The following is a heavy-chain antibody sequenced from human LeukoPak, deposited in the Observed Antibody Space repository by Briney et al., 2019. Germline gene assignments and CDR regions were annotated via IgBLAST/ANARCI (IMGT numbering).Heavy chain of an antibody. V-gene: IGHV3-48*03. CDR3: ARLPYSGYGGGRVY. CDR2: ISSSGSTI. CDR1: GFTFSSYE. J-gene: IGHJ4*02. D-gene: IGHD5-12*01. Sequence: GGSLRPSCAASGFTFSSYEMYWVRQAPGKGLEWVSYISSSGSTIYYADSVKGRFTISRDNAKNSLYLQMNSLRAEDTAIYYCARLPYSGYGGGRVYWGQGTLVTVSS.